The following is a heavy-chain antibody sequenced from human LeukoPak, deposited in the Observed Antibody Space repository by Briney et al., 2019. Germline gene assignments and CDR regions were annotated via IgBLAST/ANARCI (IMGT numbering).Heavy chain of an antibody. CDR1: GYTFSDYY. CDR3: TRATSVVVPAADHYYYGMDV. V-gene: IGHV1-2*02. D-gene: IGHD2-2*01. J-gene: IGHJ6*02. CDR2: INPNSGGT. Sequence: EASVKVSCKASGYTFSDYYMHWVRQAPGQGLEWMGWINPNSGGTDYAQKFQGRVTMTRDTSLSTAYMELSRLRSDDTAVYYCTRATSVVVPAADHYYYGMDVWGQGTTVTVSS.